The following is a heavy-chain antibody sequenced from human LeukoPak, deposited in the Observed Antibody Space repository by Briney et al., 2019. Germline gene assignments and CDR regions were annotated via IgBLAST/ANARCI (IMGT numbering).Heavy chain of an antibody. D-gene: IGHD3-10*01. CDR2: IGGTAGGT. J-gene: IGHJ5*02. V-gene: IGHV3-23*01. CDR3: VKDALYASGTYYNS. Sequence: PVGSRRLSCAASGFAFSIHGMSWVRQAPGKRLEWVSAIGGTAGGTYYADSVKGRFTISRDNSKNTLSLQMNSLGAEDTAVYYCVKDALYASGTYYNSWGQGTLVTVSS. CDR1: GFAFSIHG.